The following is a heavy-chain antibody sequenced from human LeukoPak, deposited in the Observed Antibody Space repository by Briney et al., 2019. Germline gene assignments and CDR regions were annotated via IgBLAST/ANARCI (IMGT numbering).Heavy chain of an antibody. CDR2: INHSGST. D-gene: IGHD3-3*01. J-gene: IGHJ6*03. CDR1: GYSISTGYY. Sequence: SETLSLTCTVSGYSISTGYYWSWIRQPPGKGLEWIGEINHSGSTNYNPSLKSRVTISVDTSKNQFSLKLSSVTAADTAVYYCARGSYVLRFLEWLWKEYYYMDVWGKGTTVTVSS. V-gene: IGHV4-34*01. CDR3: ARGSYVLRFLEWLWKEYYYMDV.